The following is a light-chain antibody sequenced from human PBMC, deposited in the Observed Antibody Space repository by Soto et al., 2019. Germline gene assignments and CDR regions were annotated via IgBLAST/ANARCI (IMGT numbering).Light chain of an antibody. CDR1: QSVSSSY. V-gene: IGKV3-20*01. CDR2: GAS. CDR3: QQYSRSPWT. J-gene: IGKJ1*01. Sequence: EIVLTQSPGTLSLSPGERGTLSCRASQSVSSSYLAWYQQKPGQAPRLLIYGASRRATGIPDRFSGSGSGTDFTLTISRLEPEDFAVYYWQQYSRSPWTIGQGTKVEIK.